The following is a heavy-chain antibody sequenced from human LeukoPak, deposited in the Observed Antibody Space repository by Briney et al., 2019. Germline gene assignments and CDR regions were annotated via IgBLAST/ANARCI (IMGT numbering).Heavy chain of an antibody. J-gene: IGHJ4*02. CDR3: ARSVGGGAFDY. CDR2: IYYSGST. D-gene: IGHD3-16*01. CDR1: GGSISSSSYY. V-gene: IGHV4-39*01. Sequence: SETLSLTCTVPGGSISSSSYYWGWIRQPPGKGLEWIGSIYYSGSTYYNPSLKSRVTISVDTSKNQFSLKLSSVTAADTAVYYCARSVGGGAFDYWGQGTLVTVSS.